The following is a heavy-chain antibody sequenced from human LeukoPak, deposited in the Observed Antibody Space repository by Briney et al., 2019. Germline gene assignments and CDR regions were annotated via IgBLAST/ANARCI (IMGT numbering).Heavy chain of an antibody. Sequence: SETLSLTCAVYGGSFGGYYWSRIRQPPGKGLAWIGQINHSGSTDYNPSFKSRVTISVDTSKNQFSLKLSSVTAADTAVYYCARASAYSTSSGVNYWGQGALVTVSS. V-gene: IGHV4-34*01. J-gene: IGHJ4*02. CDR3: ARASAYSTSSGVNY. CDR2: INHSGST. D-gene: IGHD6-6*01. CDR1: GGSFGGYY.